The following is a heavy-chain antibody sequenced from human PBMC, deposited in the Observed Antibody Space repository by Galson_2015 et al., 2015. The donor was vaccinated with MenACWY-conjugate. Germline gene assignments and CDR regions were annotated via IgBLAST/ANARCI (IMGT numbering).Heavy chain of an antibody. J-gene: IGHJ4*02. V-gene: IGHV3-74*01. CDR2: LNRDGRST. CDR1: GFTFSTYW. Sequence: SLRLACAASGFTFSTYWMHWVRQAPGKGLVWVSRLNRDGRSTSYADSVEGRFTIPSDNAKNTLDLQMNSLRAEDTAVYYCARLGGNYRTTSHFDYCGQGTLVTVSS. CDR3: ARLGGNYRTTSHFDY. D-gene: IGHD1-26*01.